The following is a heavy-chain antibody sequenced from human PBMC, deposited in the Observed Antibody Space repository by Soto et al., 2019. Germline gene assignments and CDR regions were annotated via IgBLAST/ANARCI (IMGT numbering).Heavy chain of an antibody. D-gene: IGHD6-13*01. Sequence: QVQLVQSGAEVKKPGSSVKVSCKAPRGTFNTYSISRVRQAPGQGLEWMGRIIPILGIANYAQKFQDRVTITADKSTNTVYMELSSLRYEDTAVYYCARRVGRIAAAPLDYWGQGNLVTVSS. CDR3: ARRVGRIAAAPLDY. V-gene: IGHV1-69*02. J-gene: IGHJ4*02. CDR2: IIPILGIA. CDR1: RGTFNTYS.